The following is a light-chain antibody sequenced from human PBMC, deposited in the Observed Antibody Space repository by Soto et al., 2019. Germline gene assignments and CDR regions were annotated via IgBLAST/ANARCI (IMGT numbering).Light chain of an antibody. Sequence: QSVLTHPASVSGSPGQAITISCTGTSSDLAIYNYVSWYQQQPGKAPKLMIYQVTNRPSGVSNRFSGSSSGNTASLTISGLQAEDEADYYCSSYTDSSNYVFGTGTKLTVL. CDR1: SSDLAIYNY. V-gene: IGLV2-14*01. CDR2: QVT. J-gene: IGLJ1*01. CDR3: SSYTDSSNYV.